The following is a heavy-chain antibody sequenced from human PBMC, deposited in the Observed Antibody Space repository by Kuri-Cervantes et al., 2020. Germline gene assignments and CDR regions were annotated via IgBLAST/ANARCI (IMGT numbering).Heavy chain of an antibody. CDR1: GGSISSYY. Sequence: GSLRLSCTVSGGSISSYYWSWIRQPAGKGLEWIGRIYTSGSTNYNPSLKSRVTISVDKSKNQFSLKLSSVTAADTAVYYCARGTNKLVVVPADILPYYYYYYMDVWGKGTTVTVSS. J-gene: IGHJ6*03. V-gene: IGHV4-4*07. CDR3: ARGTNKLVVVPADILPYYYYYYMDV. CDR2: IYTSGST. D-gene: IGHD2-2*01.